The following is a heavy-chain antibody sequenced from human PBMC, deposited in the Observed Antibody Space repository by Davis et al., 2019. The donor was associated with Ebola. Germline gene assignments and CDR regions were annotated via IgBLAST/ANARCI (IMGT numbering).Heavy chain of an antibody. CDR3: ARGVEVEWLLVYYYGMDV. CDR1: GYTFTSYY. CDR2: INPSGGST. Sequence: ASVKVSCKASGYTFTSYYMHWVRQAPGQGLEWMGIINPSGGSTSYAQKFQGRVTMTRDTSTSTVYMELSSLRSEDTAVYYCARGVEVEWLLVYYYGMDVWGQGTTVTVSS. J-gene: IGHJ6*02. D-gene: IGHD3-3*01. V-gene: IGHV1-46*01.